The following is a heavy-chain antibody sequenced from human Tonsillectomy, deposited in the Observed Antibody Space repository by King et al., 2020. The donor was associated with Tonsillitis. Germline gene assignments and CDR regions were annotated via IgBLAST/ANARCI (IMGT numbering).Heavy chain of an antibody. CDR2: IKQDGGET. Sequence: VQLVESGGGLVQPGGSLRLSCAASEFTLSNYWMSWVRQAPGKVLEWVANIKQDGGETYYVDSVKGRFTISRDNAKNSLSLQMNSLSAEDTAVDYCAREGWLDYYYGMDVWGQGTTFTVSS. CDR3: AREGWLDYYYGMDV. D-gene: IGHD5-12*01. J-gene: IGHJ6*02. V-gene: IGHV3-7*01. CDR1: EFTLSNYW.